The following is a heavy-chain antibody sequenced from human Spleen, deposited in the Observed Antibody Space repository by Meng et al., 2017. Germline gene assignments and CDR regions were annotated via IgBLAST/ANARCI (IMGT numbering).Heavy chain of an antibody. J-gene: IGHJ4*02. D-gene: IGHD1-1*01. V-gene: IGHV3-15*01. Sequence: GESLKISCAASGFYFSNAWMSWVRQAPGKGLEWVGRIKSNTDGGTAEYAAPVTGRFTISRDDSKSTLYLQMNSLRAEDTAVYYCALEGVGVTVYWGQGTLVTVSS. CDR2: IKSNTDGGTA. CDR3: ALEGVGVTVY. CDR1: GFYFSNAW.